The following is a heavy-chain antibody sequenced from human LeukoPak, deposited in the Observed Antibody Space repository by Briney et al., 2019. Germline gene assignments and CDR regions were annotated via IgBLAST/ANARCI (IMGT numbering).Heavy chain of an antibody. V-gene: IGHV4-38-2*01. Sequence: KSSETLSLTCAVSGYSISSGYYWGWIRQPPGKGLECIRNIHHTGSTYYNPSLRSRVTASVYTSKNQFSLTLSAVTAADTAVYYCARHYWAPGAFDVWGQGTMVTVSS. D-gene: IGHD2-8*02. CDR3: ARHYWAPGAFDV. J-gene: IGHJ3*01. CDR2: IHHTGST. CDR1: GYSISSGYY.